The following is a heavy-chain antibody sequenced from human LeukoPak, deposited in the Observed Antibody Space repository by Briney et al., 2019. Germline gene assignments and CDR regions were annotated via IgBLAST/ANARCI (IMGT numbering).Heavy chain of an antibody. CDR2: VNRDGSET. V-gene: IGHV3-7*03. CDR3: ARNNGMDV. J-gene: IGHJ6*02. Sequence: GGSLRLSCAPSGFTFNDYAMHWVRQVPGRGPEWVAIVNRDGSETYYLDSVKGRFTISKDNAKNSLYLQMNSLRAEDTALYHCARNNGMDVWGQGTTVIVSS. CDR1: GFTFNDYA.